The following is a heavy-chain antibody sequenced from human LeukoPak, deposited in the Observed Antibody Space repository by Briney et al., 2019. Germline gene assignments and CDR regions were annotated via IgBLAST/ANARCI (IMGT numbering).Heavy chain of an antibody. CDR3: ARDSEGYDFWSGSTDY. J-gene: IGHJ4*02. D-gene: IGHD3-3*01. CDR2: ISYDGSNK. Sequence: GRSLRLSCAASGFTFSSYAMHWVRQAPGKGLEWVAVISYDGSNKYYADSVKGRFTISRDNSKNTLYLQMNSPRAEDTAVYYCARDSEGYDFWSGSTDYWGQGTLVTVSS. CDR1: GFTFSSYA. V-gene: IGHV3-30-3*01.